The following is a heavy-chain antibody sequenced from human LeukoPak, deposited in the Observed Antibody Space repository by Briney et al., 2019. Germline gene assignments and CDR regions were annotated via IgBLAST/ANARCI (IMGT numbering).Heavy chain of an antibody. D-gene: IGHD3-10*01. CDR3: ARSVMVRGANGFDY. CDR1: GGSISSGDYY. V-gene: IGHV4-30-4*01. CDR2: IYYSGST. J-gene: IGHJ4*02. Sequence: PSETLSLTCTVSGGSISSGDYYWRWIRQPPGKGLEWIGYIYYSGSTYYNPSLKSRVTISVDTSKNQFSLKLSSVTAADTAVYYCARSVMVRGANGFDYWGQGTLVTVSS.